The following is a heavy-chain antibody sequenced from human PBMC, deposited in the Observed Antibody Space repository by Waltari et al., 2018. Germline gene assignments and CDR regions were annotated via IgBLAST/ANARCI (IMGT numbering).Heavy chain of an antibody. CDR1: GFTFSSYS. J-gene: IGHJ5*02. V-gene: IGHV3-21*01. Sequence: EVQLVESGGGLVKPGGSLRLSCAASGFTFSSYSMNWVRQAPGKGLEWVSSISSSSSYIYYADSVKGRFTISRDNAKNSLYLQMNSLRAEDTAVYYCARDPLGEDWFDPWGQGTLVTVSS. D-gene: IGHD3-10*01. CDR3: ARDPLGEDWFDP. CDR2: ISSSSSYI.